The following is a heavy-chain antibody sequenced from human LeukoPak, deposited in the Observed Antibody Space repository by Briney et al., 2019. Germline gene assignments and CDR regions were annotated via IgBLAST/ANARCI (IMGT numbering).Heavy chain of an antibody. D-gene: IGHD3-16*02. J-gene: IGHJ4*02. Sequence: GGSLRLSCAASGFTFSSYAMHWVRQAPGKRLEYVSAISSNGGSTYYANSVKGRFTISRDNSKNTLYLQMGSLRAEDMAVYYCARGFKFGDYVWWSYRYTVATDFDSWGQGTLVTVSS. CDR3: ARGFKFGDYVWWSYRYTVATDFDS. V-gene: IGHV3-64*01. CDR1: GFTFSSYA. CDR2: ISSNGGST.